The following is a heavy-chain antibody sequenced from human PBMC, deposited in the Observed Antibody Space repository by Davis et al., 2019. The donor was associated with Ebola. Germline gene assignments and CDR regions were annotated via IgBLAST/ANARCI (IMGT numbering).Heavy chain of an antibody. D-gene: IGHD3-22*01. CDR1: GGSISSGGYY. CDR3: ARGPTMIVSFDY. J-gene: IGHJ4*02. Sequence: SETLSLTCTVSGGSISSGGYYWSWIRQHPGKGLEWIGYIYYSGTVYYNPSLKSRVTISVDTSKNQFSLKLNSVTAADTAVYYCARGPTMIVSFDYWGQGTLVTVSS. CDR2: IYYSGTV. V-gene: IGHV4-31*03.